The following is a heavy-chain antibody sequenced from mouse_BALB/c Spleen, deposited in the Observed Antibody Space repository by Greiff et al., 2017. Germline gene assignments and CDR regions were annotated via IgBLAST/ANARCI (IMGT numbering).Heavy chain of an antibody. V-gene: IGHV3-2*02. CDR3: AREGYYGSSYRYFDY. CDR1: GYSITSDYA. D-gene: IGHD1-1*01. CDR2: ISYSGST. J-gene: IGHJ2*01. Sequence: EVKLQESGPGLVKPSQSLSLTCTVTGYSITSDYAWNWIRQFPGNKLEWMGYISYSGSTSYNPSLKSRISITRDTSKNQFFLQLNSVTTEDTATYYCAREGYYGSSYRYFDYWGQGTTLTVSS.